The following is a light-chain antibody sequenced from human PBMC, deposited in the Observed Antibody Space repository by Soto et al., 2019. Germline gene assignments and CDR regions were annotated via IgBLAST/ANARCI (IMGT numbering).Light chain of an antibody. J-gene: IGKJ1*01. CDR2: DAS. Sequence: EIVLTQSPATLSLSPGERATLSCRASQSVSSYLAWYQQKPGQAPRLLIYDASNRATGIPARFSGSGSGTDFILTIISLEPEDFAVYYSQQRSNWPTFGQGTKVEIK. CDR3: QQRSNWPT. CDR1: QSVSSY. V-gene: IGKV3-11*01.